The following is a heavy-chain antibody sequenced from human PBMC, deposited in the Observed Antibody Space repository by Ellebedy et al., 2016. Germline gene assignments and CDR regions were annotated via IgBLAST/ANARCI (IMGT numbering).Heavy chain of an antibody. J-gene: IGHJ4*02. D-gene: IGHD4-17*01. CDR3: ARGVDYGFDY. Sequence: GESLKISXAASGFTFSSYWMHWVRQAPGKGLVWVSRIKGDESGIAYADSVKGRFTISRDNAQNSLYLQMNSLRAEDTAVYYCARGVDYGFDYWGQGTLVTVSS. CDR2: IKGDESGI. CDR1: GFTFSSYW. V-gene: IGHV3-74*01.